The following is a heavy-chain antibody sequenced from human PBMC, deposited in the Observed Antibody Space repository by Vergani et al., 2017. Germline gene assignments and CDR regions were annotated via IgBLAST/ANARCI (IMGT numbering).Heavy chain of an antibody. D-gene: IGHD1-26*01. CDR1: GFRFSSYG. Sequence: VQLVESGGGLVKRGGSLRLSCAASGFRFSSYGMNWVRQAPGKGLEWVAVIWYDGSNKYYADSVKGRFTISRDNSKNTLYLQMNSLRAEDTAVYYCASELRAGGRDYWGQGTLVTVSS. CDR2: IWYDGSNK. CDR3: ASELRAGGRDY. J-gene: IGHJ4*02. V-gene: IGHV3-33*01.